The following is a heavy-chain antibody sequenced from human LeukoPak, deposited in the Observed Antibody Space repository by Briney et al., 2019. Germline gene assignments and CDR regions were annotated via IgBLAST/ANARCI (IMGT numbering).Heavy chain of an antibody. CDR1: GFTFSSYG. V-gene: IGHV3-30*18. D-gene: IGHD4-17*01. CDR2: ISYAGSNK. CDR3: AKDHGDYVFDY. Sequence: QTGGSLRLSCAASGFTFSSYGMHWVRQAPGKGLEWVAVISYAGSNKYYADSVKGRFTISRDNSKNTLYLQMNSLRAEDTAVYYCAKDHGDYVFDYWGQGTLVTVSS. J-gene: IGHJ4*02.